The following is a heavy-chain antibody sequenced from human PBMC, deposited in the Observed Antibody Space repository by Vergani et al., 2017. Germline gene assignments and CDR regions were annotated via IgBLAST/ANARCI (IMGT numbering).Heavy chain of an antibody. D-gene: IGHD1-1*01. CDR1: GFTFSSYA. Sequence: QVQLVESGGGVVQPGRSLRLSCTASGFTFSSYAMHWVRQAPGKGLEWVAVISYDGSNKYYADSVKGRFTISRDNSKNTFYVQMNSLRGEDTALYYCARCLTTTGTTIAYWSQGTLVTVSS. J-gene: IGHJ4*02. CDR3: ARCLTTTGTTIAY. CDR2: ISYDGSNK. V-gene: IGHV3-30-3*01.